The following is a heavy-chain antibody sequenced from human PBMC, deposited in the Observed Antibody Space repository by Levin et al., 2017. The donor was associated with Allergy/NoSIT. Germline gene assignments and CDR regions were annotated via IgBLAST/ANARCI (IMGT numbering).Heavy chain of an antibody. D-gene: IGHD2-15*01. CDR2: ISYDGSNK. CDR1: GFTFSSYA. Sequence: PGGSLRLSCAASGFTFSSYAMHWVRQAPGKGLEWVAVISYDGSNKYYADSVKGRFTISRDNSKNTLYLQMNSLRAEDTAVYYCARSYCSGGSCYPEFDYWGQGTLVTVSS. J-gene: IGHJ4*02. V-gene: IGHV3-30-3*01. CDR3: ARSYCSGGSCYPEFDY.